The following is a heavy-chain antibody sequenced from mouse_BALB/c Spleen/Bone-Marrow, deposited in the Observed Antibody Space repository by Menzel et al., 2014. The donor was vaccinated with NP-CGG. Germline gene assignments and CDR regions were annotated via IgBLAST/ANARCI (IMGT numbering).Heavy chain of an antibody. CDR1: GFTFTDYY. CDR2: IRNKANGYTT. D-gene: IGHD1-1*02. CDR3: ARDKGGILFDY. V-gene: IGHV7-3*02. J-gene: IGHJ2*01. Sequence: EVQVVESGGGLVQPGGSLRLSCATSGFTFTDYYMNWVRQPPGKALEWLGFIRNKANGYTTEYSASVKGRFTISRDNSQSILYLQMNTLRAEDSATYYCARDKGGILFDYWGQGTTLTVSP.